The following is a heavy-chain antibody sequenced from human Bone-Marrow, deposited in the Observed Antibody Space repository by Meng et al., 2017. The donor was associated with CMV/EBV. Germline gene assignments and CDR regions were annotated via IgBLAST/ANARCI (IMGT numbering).Heavy chain of an antibody. V-gene: IGHV3-53*05. CDR1: GFTVSSNY. J-gene: IGHJ6*02. D-gene: IGHD2-2*02. Sequence: GGSLRLSCAASGFTVSSNYMSWVRQAPGKGLEWVSVIYSGGSTYYADSVKGRFTISRDNSKNTLYLQMNSLRAEDTAVYYCARETYCSSTSCYIRSPYTIYYYGMDVWAQGTTVTFSS. CDR2: IYSGGST. CDR3: ARETYCSSTSCYIRSPYTIYYYGMDV.